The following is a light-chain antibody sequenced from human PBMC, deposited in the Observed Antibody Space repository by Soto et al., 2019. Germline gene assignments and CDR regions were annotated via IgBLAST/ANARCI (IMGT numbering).Light chain of an antibody. CDR1: QSISSY. CDR3: QQSYSTLWT. Sequence: DIQMTPSPSSLSASVGDRVTITCRASQSISSYLNWYQQKPGKAPKLLIYAASSLQSGVPSRFSGSGSGTDFTLTISSLQPEDFATYYCQQSYSTLWTFGQGPKVEIK. V-gene: IGKV1-39*01. J-gene: IGKJ1*01. CDR2: AAS.